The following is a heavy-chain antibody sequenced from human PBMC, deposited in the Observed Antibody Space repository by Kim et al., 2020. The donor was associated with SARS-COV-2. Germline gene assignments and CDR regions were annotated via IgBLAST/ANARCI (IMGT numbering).Heavy chain of an antibody. D-gene: IGHD3-3*01. Sequence: GRITISRDKSKTTLYLQMNSLRAEDTAVYYCARGYDFWSGFSYYYYGMDVWGQGTTVTVSS. J-gene: IGHJ6*02. V-gene: IGHV3-66*01. CDR3: ARGYDFWSGFSYYYYGMDV.